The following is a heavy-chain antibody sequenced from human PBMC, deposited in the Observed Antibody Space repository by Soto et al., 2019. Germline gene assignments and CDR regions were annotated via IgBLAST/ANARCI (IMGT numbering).Heavy chain of an antibody. V-gene: IGHV1-18*01. CDR2: ISAYNGNT. CDR1: GYTFTSYG. J-gene: IGHJ6*02. CDR3: ASNIVATAHYYYGMDV. Sequence: ASVKVSCKASGYTFTSYGISWVRQAPGQGLEWMGWISAYNGNTNYAQKLQGRVTMTTGTSTSTAYMELRSLRSDDTAVYYCASNIVATAHYYYGMDVWGQGTTVTVSS. D-gene: IGHD5-12*01.